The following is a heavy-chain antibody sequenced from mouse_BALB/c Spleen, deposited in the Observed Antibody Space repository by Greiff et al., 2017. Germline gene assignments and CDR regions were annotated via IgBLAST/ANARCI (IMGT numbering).Heavy chain of an antibody. CDR2: IYPGDGDT. CDR1: GYAFSSYW. CDR3: ARKYGKGYFDY. Sequence: QVHVKQSGAELVRPGSSVKISCKASGYAFSSYWMNWVKQRPGQGLEWIGQIYPGDGDTNYNGKFKGKATLTADKSSSTAYMQLSSLTSEDSAVYFCARKYGKGYFDYWGQGTTLTVSS. V-gene: IGHV1-80*01. D-gene: IGHD2-10*02. J-gene: IGHJ2*01.